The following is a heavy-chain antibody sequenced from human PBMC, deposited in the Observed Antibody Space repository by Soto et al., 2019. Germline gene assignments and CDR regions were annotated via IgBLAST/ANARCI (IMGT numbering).Heavy chain of an antibody. V-gene: IGHV3-11*01. J-gene: IGHJ5*02. D-gene: IGHD6-13*01. CDR1: GFTFSDYY. CDR3: ARDQRPLGSSWLGWFDP. Sequence: QVQLVESGGGLVKPGGSLRLSCAASGFTFSDYYMSWIRQAPGKGLEWVSYISSSGCTIYYADSVKGRFTISRDNAKNSLYLRMNSLRAEDTAVYYCARDQRPLGSSWLGWFDPWGQGTLVTVSS. CDR2: ISSSGCTI.